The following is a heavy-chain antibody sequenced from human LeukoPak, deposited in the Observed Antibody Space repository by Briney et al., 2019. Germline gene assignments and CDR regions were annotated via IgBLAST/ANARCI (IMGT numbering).Heavy chain of an antibody. CDR2: IYTSGST. Sequence: SETLSLTCTVSGGSISSGSYYWSWIRQPAGKGLEWIGRIYTSGSTNYNPSLKSRVTISVDMSKNQFSLKLSSVTAADTAVYYCATQLGAFDYWGQGTLVTVSS. CDR3: ATQLGAFDY. J-gene: IGHJ4*02. V-gene: IGHV4-61*02. D-gene: IGHD5-18*01. CDR1: GGSISSGSYY.